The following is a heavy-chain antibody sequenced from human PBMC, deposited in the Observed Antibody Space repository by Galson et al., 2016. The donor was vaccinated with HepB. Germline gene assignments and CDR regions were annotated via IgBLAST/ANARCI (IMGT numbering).Heavy chain of an antibody. D-gene: IGHD3-22*01. Sequence: TLSLTCTVSGGSISSGAYYWAWIRQRPGQGLECIGYIHYTGGTYSNPSLKSRVTISLDTSKNQFSLNLTSVTAADTAVYYCARGYYDTTGHYYGRAFDIWGQGTTVPVSS. CDR2: IHYTGGT. CDR3: ARGYYDTTGHYYGRAFDI. J-gene: IGHJ3*02. V-gene: IGHV4-31*03. CDR1: GGSISSGAYY.